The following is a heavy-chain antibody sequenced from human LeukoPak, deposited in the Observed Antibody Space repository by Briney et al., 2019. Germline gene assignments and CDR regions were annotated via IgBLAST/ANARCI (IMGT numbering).Heavy chain of an antibody. D-gene: IGHD3-10*01. CDR3: AKTSSAMVRGVSFDY. CDR2: IKSKTDGGTT. Sequence: GGSLRLSCAASGFTFSNAWMSWVRQAPGKGLEWVGRIKSKTDGGTTDYAAPVKGRFTISRDDSKNTLYLQMNSLRAEDTAVYYCAKTSSAMVRGVSFDYWGQGTLVTVSS. J-gene: IGHJ4*02. CDR1: GFTFSNAW. V-gene: IGHV3-15*01.